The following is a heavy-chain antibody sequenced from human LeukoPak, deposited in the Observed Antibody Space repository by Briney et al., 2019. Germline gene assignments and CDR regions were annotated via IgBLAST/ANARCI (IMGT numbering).Heavy chain of an antibody. Sequence: ASVKVSCKASGYTFTGYYIYWVRQAPGQGLEWMGRIHPNSADTKFAQKYQGRVTLTRDTIISTVYMELSSLQSDDTAVYYCARDNSEYGASDWGQGTLVTVSS. CDR2: IHPNSADT. J-gene: IGHJ4*02. D-gene: IGHD4-17*01. V-gene: IGHV1-2*06. CDR3: ARDNSEYGASD. CDR1: GYTFTGYY.